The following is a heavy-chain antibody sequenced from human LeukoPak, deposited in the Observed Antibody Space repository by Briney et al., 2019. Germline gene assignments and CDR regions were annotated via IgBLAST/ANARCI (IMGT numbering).Heavy chain of an antibody. CDR2: ISAYKGNT. V-gene: IGHV1-18*01. J-gene: IGHJ5*02. Sequence: ASVKVSCKASGYTFTSYGISWGRQAPGQGLEWMGWISAYKGNTNYAQKLQGRVTMTTDTSTSTAYMELRSLRSDDTAVCYCARSTGPQVPDCSSTSCYRAPLWEYTWFDPWGQGTLVTVSS. CDR1: GYTFTSYG. CDR3: ARSTGPQVPDCSSTSCYRAPLWEYTWFDP. D-gene: IGHD2-2*01.